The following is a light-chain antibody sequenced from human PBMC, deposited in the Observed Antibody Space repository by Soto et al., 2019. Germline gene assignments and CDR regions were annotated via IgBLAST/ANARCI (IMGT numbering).Light chain of an antibody. Sequence: EIVLTQSPVTLSLSPGERATLSCRASQSLTNNYLAWYQQKPGQAPRLLIYAASSRATGIPDRFSGSGSETDFTLTISRLEPEDFAVYYCQQYGSSLPVTFGGGTNVEIK. V-gene: IGKV3-20*01. CDR1: QSLTNNY. J-gene: IGKJ4*01. CDR2: AAS. CDR3: QQYGSSLPVT.